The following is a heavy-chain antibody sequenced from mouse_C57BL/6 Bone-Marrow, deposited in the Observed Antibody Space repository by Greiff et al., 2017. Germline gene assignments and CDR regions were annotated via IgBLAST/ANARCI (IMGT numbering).Heavy chain of an antibody. CDR1: GFTFSSYA. CDR2: ISDGGSYT. J-gene: IGHJ2*01. Sequence: EVQLQESGGGLVKPGGSLKLSCAASGFTFSSYAMSWVRQTPEKRLEWVATISDGGSYTYYPDNVKGRYTIARDNAKNNLYLQMSDLKSEDTAMYYCARDRYDYGSSYVGGYWGQGTTLTVSS. V-gene: IGHV5-4*01. D-gene: IGHD1-1*01. CDR3: ARDRYDYGSSYVGGY.